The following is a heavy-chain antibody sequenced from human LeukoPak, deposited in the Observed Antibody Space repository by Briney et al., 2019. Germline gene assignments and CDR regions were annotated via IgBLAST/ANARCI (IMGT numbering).Heavy chain of an antibody. V-gene: IGHV3-23*01. Sequence: GGSLRLSCAASGFTFSSYAMRWVRQAPGKGLEWVSAISGSGGSTYYADSVKGRFTISRDNSKNTLYLQMNSLRAEDTAVYYCAKDPRDYYDSSGYYWGQGTLVTVSS. CDR1: GFTFSSYA. CDR3: AKDPRDYYDSSGYY. D-gene: IGHD3-22*01. CDR2: ISGSGGST. J-gene: IGHJ4*02.